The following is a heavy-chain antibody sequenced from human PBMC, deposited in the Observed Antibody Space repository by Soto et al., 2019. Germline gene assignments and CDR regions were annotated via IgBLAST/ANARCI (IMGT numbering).Heavy chain of an antibody. CDR1: GGSISSGDYY. J-gene: IGHJ4*02. Sequence: SETLSLTCTVSGGSISSGDYYWSWIRQPPGKGLEWIGYIYYSGSTYYNPSLKSRVTISVDTSKNQFSLKLSSVTAADTAVYYCARAVVVPAAPAVDYWGQGTLVTVSS. CDR2: IYYSGST. D-gene: IGHD2-2*01. V-gene: IGHV4-30-4*01. CDR3: ARAVVVPAAPAVDY.